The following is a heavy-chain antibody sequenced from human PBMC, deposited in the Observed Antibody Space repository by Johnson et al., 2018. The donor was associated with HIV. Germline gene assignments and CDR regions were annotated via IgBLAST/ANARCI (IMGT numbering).Heavy chain of an antibody. J-gene: IGHJ3*02. CDR3: AKSSGSSGAFDI. D-gene: IGHD2-15*01. V-gene: IGHV3-30*18. CDR1: GLNFSDYG. Sequence: QVQLVESGGGVVQPGMFVRLSCAASGLNFSDYGMHWVRQAPGKGLEWVAVISFDGSNEYYADSVKGRFTISRDNSKNTLYLQMNSLRAEDTAVYYCAKSSGSSGAFDIWGQGTMVTVSS. CDR2: ISFDGSNE.